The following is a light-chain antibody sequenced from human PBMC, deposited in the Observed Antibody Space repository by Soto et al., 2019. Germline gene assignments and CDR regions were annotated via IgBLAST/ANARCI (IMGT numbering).Light chain of an antibody. CDR2: GAS. V-gene: IGKV3-20*01. J-gene: IGKJ5*01. CDR1: QSVSSSY. Sequence: EIEFPQSPGTLSLSPGERATLSCRASQSVSSSYLAWYQQKPGQAPRLLIYGASSRATGIPARFGGRGYSTDFTSTISRLVTVQLAAYYSLMDSSSPFGQGT. CDR3: LMDSSSP.